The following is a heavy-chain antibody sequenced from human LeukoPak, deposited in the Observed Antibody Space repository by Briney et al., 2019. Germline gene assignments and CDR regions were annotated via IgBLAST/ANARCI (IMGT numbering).Heavy chain of an antibody. CDR3: AKKGGSDWPPRAFDH. V-gene: IGHV3-23*01. Sequence: GGSLRLSCAASGFTFNGYARNWVRQAPGKGLEWVSGISGNAGDTFYADSVKGRFTISRDNSKTTLYLQMNSLRAEDTAVYYCAKKGGSDWPPRAFDHWGQGTLVTVSS. D-gene: IGHD6-19*01. CDR1: GFTFNGYA. J-gene: IGHJ4*02. CDR2: ISGNAGDT.